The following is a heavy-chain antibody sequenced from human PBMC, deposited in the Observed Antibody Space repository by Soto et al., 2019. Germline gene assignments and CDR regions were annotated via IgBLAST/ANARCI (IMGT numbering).Heavy chain of an antibody. V-gene: IGHV1-69*01. CDR1: VGTFSSYA. J-gene: IGHJ5*02. Sequence: QVQLVQSGAEVKKPGSSVKVSCKASVGTFSSYAISWVRQAPRQGLEWMGGIIPIFGTANYAQKFQGRVTITADESPSTAYMELSSLSSEDTAVYYCAGTRYSSGKNWFDPWGQGTLVTFSS. CDR3: AGTRYSSGKNWFDP. CDR2: IIPIFGTA. D-gene: IGHD3-10*01.